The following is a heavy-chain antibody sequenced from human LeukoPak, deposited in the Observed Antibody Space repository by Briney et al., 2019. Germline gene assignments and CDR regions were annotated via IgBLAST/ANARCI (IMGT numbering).Heavy chain of an antibody. Sequence: SQTLSLTCAISGDSVSSNSAAWNWIRQSPSRGLEWLGRTYYRSKWYNDYAVSVKSRITINPDTSKNQFSLQLNSVTPEDTAVYYCARDLYFSSPSCYFGGGGFDYWGQGTLVTVSS. J-gene: IGHJ4*02. CDR3: ARDLYFSSPSCYFGGGGFDY. CDR1: GDSVSSNSAA. CDR2: TYYRSKWYN. D-gene: IGHD2-2*01. V-gene: IGHV6-1*01.